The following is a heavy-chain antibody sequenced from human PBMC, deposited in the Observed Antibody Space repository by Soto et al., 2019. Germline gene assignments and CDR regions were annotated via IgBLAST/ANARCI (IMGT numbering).Heavy chain of an antibody. CDR1: GFTFSSYA. J-gene: IGHJ5*02. CDR3: AKDGYSSGWYYNWFDP. D-gene: IGHD6-19*01. CDR2: ISGSGGST. V-gene: IGHV3-23*01. Sequence: GGSLRLSCAASGFTFSSYAMSWVRQAPGKGLEWVSAISGSGGSTYYADSVKGRFTISRDNSKNTLYLQMSSLRAEDTAVYYCAKDGYSSGWYYNWFDPWGQGTLVTVSS.